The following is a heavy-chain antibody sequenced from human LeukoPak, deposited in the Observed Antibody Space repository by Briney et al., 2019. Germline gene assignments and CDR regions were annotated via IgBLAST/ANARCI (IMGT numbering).Heavy chain of an antibody. V-gene: IGHV3-30*02. J-gene: IGHJ4*02. CDR3: AKASRMTTVAKGYFDY. CDR2: IRYDGSNK. CDR1: GFTFSSYG. D-gene: IGHD4-23*01. Sequence: GGSLRLSCAASGFTFSSYGMHWVRQAPGKGLEWVAFIRYDGSNKYYADSVKGRFTISRDNSKNSLYLQMNSLRTEDTALYYCAKASRMTTVAKGYFDYWGQGTLVTVSS.